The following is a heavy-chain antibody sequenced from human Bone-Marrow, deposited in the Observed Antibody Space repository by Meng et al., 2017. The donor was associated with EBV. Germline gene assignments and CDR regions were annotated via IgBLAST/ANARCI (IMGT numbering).Heavy chain of an antibody. J-gene: IGHJ5*02. CDR2: IYYSGST. CDR3: ATQRRDTDWFDP. CDR1: GGYISSSSYY. V-gene: IGHV4-39*07. Sequence: QLQRQESGPGLVKPSETRSLPCTVSGGYISSSSYYWGWIRQPPGKGLEWIGSIYYSGSTYYNPSLKSRVTISVDTSKNQFSLKLSSVTAADTAVYYCATQRRDTDWFDPWGQGTLVTVSS. D-gene: IGHD6-25*01.